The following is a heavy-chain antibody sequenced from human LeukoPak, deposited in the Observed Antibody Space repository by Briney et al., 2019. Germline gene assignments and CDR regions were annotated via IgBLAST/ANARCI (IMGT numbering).Heavy chain of an antibody. Sequence: GRSLRLSCAASGFTLSSYPMHWVRQAPGKGLEWVAVISYDGSNDYYADSVKGRFTISRDNSQNTLYLQMNSLRPEDTAVYYCAPALGTPSFDFWGQGTLVTVSS. CDR3: APALGTPSFDF. CDR2: ISYDGSND. V-gene: IGHV3-30-3*01. J-gene: IGHJ4*02. D-gene: IGHD2-2*01. CDR1: GFTLSSYP.